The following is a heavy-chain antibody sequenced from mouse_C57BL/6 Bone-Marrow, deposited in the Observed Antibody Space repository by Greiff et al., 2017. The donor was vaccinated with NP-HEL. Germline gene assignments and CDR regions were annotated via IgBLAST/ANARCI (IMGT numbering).Heavy chain of an antibody. Sequence: VQLQQSGAELVRPGTSVKMSCKASGYTFTNYWIGWAKQRPGHGLEWIGDIYPGGGYTNYNEKFKGKATLTADKSSSTAYMQFSCLTSEDSAIYYCARCGSSYVPYFDVWGTGTTVTVSS. CDR2: IYPGGGYT. CDR3: ARCGSSYVPYFDV. V-gene: IGHV1-63*01. D-gene: IGHD1-1*01. CDR1: GYTFTNYW. J-gene: IGHJ1*03.